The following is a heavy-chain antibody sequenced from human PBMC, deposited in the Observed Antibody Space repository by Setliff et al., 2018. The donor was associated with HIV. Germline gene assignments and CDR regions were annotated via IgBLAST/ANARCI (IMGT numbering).Heavy chain of an antibody. CDR3: ARRRIQHWGYWYFDL. CDR2: IWYDGSNK. CDR1: GFTFSSYG. J-gene: IGHJ2*01. V-gene: IGHV3-33*08. D-gene: IGHD5-18*01. Sequence: PGGSLRLSCVASGFTFSSYGMHWVRQAPGKGLERVAVIWYDGSNKYYADSVKGRFTISRDNSKNTLYLQMNSLRADDTAVYYCARRRIQHWGYWYFDLWGRGTLVTVSS.